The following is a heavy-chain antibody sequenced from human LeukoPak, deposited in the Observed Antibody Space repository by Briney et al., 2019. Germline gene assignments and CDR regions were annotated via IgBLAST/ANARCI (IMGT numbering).Heavy chain of an antibody. Sequence: GGSLRLSCAASGFTVSSNYMSWVRQAPGKGLEWVSIIYGGGSTYYADSVMGRFTISRHNSKNTLYLQMNSLRPEDTAVCYCARDGVGGFDYWGQGTLVTVSS. V-gene: IGHV3-53*04. CDR1: GFTVSSNY. D-gene: IGHD1-26*01. CDR2: IYGGGST. J-gene: IGHJ4*02. CDR3: ARDGVGGFDY.